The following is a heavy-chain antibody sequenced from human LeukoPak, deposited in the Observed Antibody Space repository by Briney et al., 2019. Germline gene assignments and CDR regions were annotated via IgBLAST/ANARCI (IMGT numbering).Heavy chain of an antibody. Sequence: GGSLRLSCAASRFTFSNFWMTWVRQAPEKGLEWVANIKQDGSEKNYVDYVRGRFTISRANAKNSLYMQMNSLRAEDTAVYYCAREWVGVGGKSRFDSWGQGTLVTVSS. CDR3: AREWVGVGGKSRFDS. CDR2: IKQDGSEK. D-gene: IGHD1-26*01. V-gene: IGHV3-7*05. CDR1: RFTFSNFW. J-gene: IGHJ4*02.